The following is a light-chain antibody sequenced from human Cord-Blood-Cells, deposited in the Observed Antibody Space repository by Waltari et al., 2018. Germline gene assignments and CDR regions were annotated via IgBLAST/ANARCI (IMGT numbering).Light chain of an antibody. V-gene: IGLV2-11*01. CDR2: DVS. CDR3: CSYAGSYTL. J-gene: IGLJ2*01. CDR1: SSDLGGYNY. Sequence: QSALTQPRSVSGSPGQSVTISCTGTSSDLGGYNYISWYQQPPGNAPKLIIYDVSKRPSGVPDRFSGSKSGNTASLTISGLQAEDEADYYCCSYAGSYTLFGGGTKLTVL.